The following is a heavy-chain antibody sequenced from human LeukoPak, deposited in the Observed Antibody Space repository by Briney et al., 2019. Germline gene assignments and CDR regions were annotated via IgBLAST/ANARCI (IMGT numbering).Heavy chain of an antibody. CDR2: IYYTGST. V-gene: IGHV4-61*08. J-gene: IGHJ4*02. CDR1: NGSVSSVGYY. D-gene: IGHD3-22*01. CDR3: ARDRRYYDSSGYYYLFDY. Sequence: SETLSLTCTVSNGSVSSVGYYWSWIRQPPGKELEWIGYIYYTGSTDYNPSLKSRVTISVDKSKNQFSLKLSSVTAADTAVYYCARDRRYYDSSGYYYLFDYWGQGTLVTVSS.